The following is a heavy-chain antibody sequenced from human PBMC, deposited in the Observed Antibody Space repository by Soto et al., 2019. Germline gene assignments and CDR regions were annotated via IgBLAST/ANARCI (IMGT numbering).Heavy chain of an antibody. CDR3: VKDESINWYSGHFRH. D-gene: IGHD6-13*01. Sequence: PGGSLRLSCAASGFTFDDYAMHWVRQVPGKCLEWVSGINWSSGSIGYGDSVKGRFAISRDNAKNSLHLQMNSLSAEDTAFYYCVKDESINWYSGHFRHWGQGXLVTVSS. CDR1: GFTFDDYA. J-gene: IGHJ1*01. CDR2: INWSSGSI. V-gene: IGHV3-9*01.